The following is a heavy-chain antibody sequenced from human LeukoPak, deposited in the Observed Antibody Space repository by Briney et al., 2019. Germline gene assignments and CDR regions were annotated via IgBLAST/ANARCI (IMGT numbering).Heavy chain of an antibody. CDR2: ISAYNGNT. J-gene: IGHJ4*02. Sequence: ASVKVSCKASGYTFTSYGISWVRQAPGQGLEWMGWISAYNGNTNYAQKLQGRVTMTTDTSTSTAYMELRSLRSDDTAVYYCARDSVALRYFDWLLRFDYWGQGTLVTVSS. V-gene: IGHV1-18*01. D-gene: IGHD3-9*01. CDR3: ARDSVALRYFDWLLRFDY. CDR1: GYTFTSYG.